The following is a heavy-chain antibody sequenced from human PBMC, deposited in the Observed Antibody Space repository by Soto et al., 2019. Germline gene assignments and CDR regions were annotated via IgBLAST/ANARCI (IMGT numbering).Heavy chain of an antibody. CDR3: ARDRLRPYGMDV. Sequence: QVQLVDSGGGVVQPGRSLRLSCAASGFTFSSYAMHWVRQAPGKGLEWVAVISYDGSNKYYADSVKGRFTISRDNSKNTLYLQMNSLRAEDTAVYYCARDRLRPYGMDVWGQGTTVTVSS. J-gene: IGHJ6*02. D-gene: IGHD4-17*01. V-gene: IGHV3-30-3*01. CDR2: ISYDGSNK. CDR1: GFTFSSYA.